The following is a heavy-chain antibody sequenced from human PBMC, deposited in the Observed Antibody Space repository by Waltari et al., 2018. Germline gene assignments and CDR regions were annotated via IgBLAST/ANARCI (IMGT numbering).Heavy chain of an antibody. J-gene: IGHJ5*02. CDR3: ARVGGVAVAGHGWFDP. V-gene: IGHV3-7*01. CDR1: GFTFSSYW. Sequence: EMQLVESGGGLVQPGGSLRLSCAASGFTFSSYWMSWVRQAPGKGLEWVANIKQDGSEKYYVDSVKGRFTISRDNAKNSLYLQMNSLRAEDTAVYYCARVGGVAVAGHGWFDPWGQGTLVTVSS. CDR2: IKQDGSEK. D-gene: IGHD6-19*01.